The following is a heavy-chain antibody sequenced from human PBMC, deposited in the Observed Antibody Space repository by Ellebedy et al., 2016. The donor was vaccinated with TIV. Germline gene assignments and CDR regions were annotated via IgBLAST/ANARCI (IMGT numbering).Heavy chain of an antibody. CDR3: ERNFGASVLHDH. D-gene: IGHD4/OR15-4a*01. CDR2: VSSCGNTV. CDR1: GFTFSSYS. J-gene: IGHJ4*02. Sequence: GESLKISCAASGFTFSSYSMNWVRQAPGKGLEWISYVSSCGNTVYYADSVQGRFTVSRDEAKNSLHLQMNSLRDEDTSMYYCERNFGASVLHDHWGQGIRVSVSS. V-gene: IGHV3-48*02.